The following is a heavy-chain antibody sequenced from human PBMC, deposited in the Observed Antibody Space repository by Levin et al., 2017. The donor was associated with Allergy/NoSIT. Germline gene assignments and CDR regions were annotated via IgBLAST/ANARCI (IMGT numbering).Heavy chain of an antibody. V-gene: IGHV3-64D*06. Sequence: GESLKISCSASGFTFSNYAMHWVRQAPGKGLEYVSAISSNGGSTYYADSVKGRFTISRDNSKNTLYLQMSSLRPEDTAVYYCVNEGTEYYDFWRGPRYFDYWGQGTLVTVSS. D-gene: IGHD3-3*01. J-gene: IGHJ4*02. CDR3: VNEGTEYYDFWRGPRYFDY. CDR2: ISSNGGST. CDR1: GFTFSNYA.